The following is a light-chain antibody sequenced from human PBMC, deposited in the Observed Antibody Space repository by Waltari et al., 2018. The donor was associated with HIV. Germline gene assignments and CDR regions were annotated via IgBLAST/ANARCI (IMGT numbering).Light chain of an antibody. CDR1: QNINSN. CDR2: VAS. CDR3: QHYHNWPPYT. J-gene: IGKJ2*01. Sequence: EIVMTQSPATLSVSPGARATLSCRASQNINSNLAWYQQKPGQAPRLLIYVASTRATGIPARFSGSGSGTEFTLTISSLQSEDCAVFYCQHYHNWPPYTFGQGTKLEIK. V-gene: IGKV3-15*01.